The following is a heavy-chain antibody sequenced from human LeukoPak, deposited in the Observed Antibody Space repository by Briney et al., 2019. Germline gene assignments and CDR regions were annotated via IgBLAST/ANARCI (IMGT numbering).Heavy chain of an antibody. J-gene: IGHJ4*02. Sequence: PGGSLRLSCAASRFAISDYYMSWIRQAPGKGLEWISYISTSGSNIYYADSVKGRFTISRDNAKNSLYLQIDSLRAEDTAVYYCARGWYYLGYWGQGTLVTVSS. CDR3: ARGWYYLGY. D-gene: IGHD3-10*01. CDR2: ISTSGSNI. V-gene: IGHV3-11*01. CDR1: RFAISDYY.